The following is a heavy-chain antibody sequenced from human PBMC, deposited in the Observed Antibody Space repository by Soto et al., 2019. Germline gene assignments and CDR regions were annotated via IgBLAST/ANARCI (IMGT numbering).Heavy chain of an antibody. J-gene: IGHJ4*02. Sequence: QVQLVESGGGVVQPGRSLRLSCAASGFPFSSYGMHWVRQAPGKGLEWVAHISYDGSNKHYTDSVKGRFTISRDNSKKMLYLQMSSLRAEDTAVYYCAGGQYYFGYCGQGTRVSVSS. D-gene: IGHD2-15*01. CDR1: GFPFSSYG. CDR2: ISYDGSNK. CDR3: AGGQYYFGY. V-gene: IGHV3-30*03.